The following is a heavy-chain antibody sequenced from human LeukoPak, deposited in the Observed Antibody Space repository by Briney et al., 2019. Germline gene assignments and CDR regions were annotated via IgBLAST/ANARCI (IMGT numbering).Heavy chain of an antibody. CDR2: INPNSGGT. J-gene: IGHJ3*02. CDR1: GYTFTGYY. Sequence: GASVKLSCKASGYTFTGYYMHWVRQAPGQGLEWMGWINPNSGGTNYAQKFQGRVTMTRDTSISTAYMELSRLRSDDTAVYYCARGRSGWTEDAFDIWGQGTMVTVSS. V-gene: IGHV1-2*02. D-gene: IGHD6-19*01. CDR3: ARGRSGWTEDAFDI.